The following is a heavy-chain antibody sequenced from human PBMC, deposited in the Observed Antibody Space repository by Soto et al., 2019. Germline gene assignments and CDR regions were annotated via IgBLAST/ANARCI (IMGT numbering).Heavy chain of an antibody. CDR2: ISYDGSNK. CDR1: GFTFSSYA. D-gene: IGHD2-2*01. V-gene: IGHV3-30-3*01. CDR3: ARDRSIVVVPAARIYYYFGY. J-gene: IGHJ4*02. Sequence: GGSLRLSCAASGFTFSSYAMHWVRQAPGKGLEWVAVISYDGSNKYYADSVKGRFTISRDNSKNTLYLQMNSLRAEDTAVYYCARDRSIVVVPAARIYYYFGYWGQGTLVTVSS.